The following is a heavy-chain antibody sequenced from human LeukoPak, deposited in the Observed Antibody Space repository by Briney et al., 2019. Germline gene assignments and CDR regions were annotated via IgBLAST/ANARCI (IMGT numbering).Heavy chain of an antibody. Sequence: QSGGSLRLSCAASGFTFSSYAMHWVRQAPGKGLEWVAVISYDGSNKYYADSVKGRFTISRDNSKNTLYLQMNSLRAEDTAVYYCAREAARDFWSGSGGYFDYWGQGTLVTVSS. V-gene: IGHV3-30-3*01. CDR2: ISYDGSNK. CDR3: AREAARDFWSGSGGYFDY. D-gene: IGHD3-3*01. CDR1: GFTFSSYA. J-gene: IGHJ4*02.